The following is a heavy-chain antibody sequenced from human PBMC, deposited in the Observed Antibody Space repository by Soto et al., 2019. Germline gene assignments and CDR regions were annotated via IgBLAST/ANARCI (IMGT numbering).Heavy chain of an antibody. V-gene: IGHV4-30-4*01. D-gene: IGHD3-22*01. CDR2: IYYSGST. Sequence: QVQLQESGPGLVKPSQTLSLTCTVSGGSISSGDYYWSWLRQPPGKGLEWIGYIYYSGSTYYNPSLKSRVTISVDTSKNQFSLKLSSVTAADTAVYYCARDRRYYDSSGYFHYGMDVWGQGTTVTVSS. J-gene: IGHJ6*02. CDR1: GGSISSGDYY. CDR3: ARDRRYYDSSGYFHYGMDV.